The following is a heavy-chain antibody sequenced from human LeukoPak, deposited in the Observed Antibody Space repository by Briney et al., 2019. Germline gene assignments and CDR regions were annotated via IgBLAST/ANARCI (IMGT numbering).Heavy chain of an antibody. CDR3: AKDSSSGSSYYFHGMDV. V-gene: IGHV3-30*18. Sequence: GGSLRLSCAASGFNFGAYGMHWVRQAPGKGLEWLAVTSYDGGNTYYADSVRGRFTISRDNSKNTLYLQTNSLRAEDTALYYCAKDSSSGSSYYFHGMDVWGQGTTVTVSS. CDR1: GFNFGAYG. D-gene: IGHD3-10*01. CDR2: TSYDGGNT. J-gene: IGHJ6*02.